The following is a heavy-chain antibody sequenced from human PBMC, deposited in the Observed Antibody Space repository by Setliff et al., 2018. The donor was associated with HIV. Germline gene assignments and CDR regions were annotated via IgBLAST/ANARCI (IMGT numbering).Heavy chain of an antibody. CDR2: INHGGST. CDR1: SGSFSGYY. D-gene: IGHD3-22*01. Sequence: PSETLSLTCAVYSGSFSGYYWSWIRQSPGKGLEWIGEINHGGSTKYNPSLKSRVTISVDTSKNQFSLKLTSVTAADTAVYYCARARSHYDSSGYYGYNFYYMDVWGQGTTVTVSS. J-gene: IGHJ6*03. CDR3: ARARSHYDSSGYYGYNFYYMDV. V-gene: IGHV4-34*01.